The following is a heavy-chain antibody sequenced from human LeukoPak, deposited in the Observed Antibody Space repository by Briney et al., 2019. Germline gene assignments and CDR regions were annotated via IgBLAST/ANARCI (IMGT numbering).Heavy chain of an antibody. CDR3: ARGDADCGSTSCYGAHGTDDAFDI. CDR2: INHSGST. CDR1: GWSFSGYY. D-gene: IGHD2-2*01. J-gene: IGHJ3*02. Sequence: PSETLSLTCAVYGWSFSGYYWSWIRQPPGKGQEWIGEINHSGSTNYNPSLKSRVTISVDTSKNQFSLKLSSVTAADTAVYYCARGDADCGSTSCYGAHGTDDAFDIWGQGTMVTVSS. V-gene: IGHV4-34*01.